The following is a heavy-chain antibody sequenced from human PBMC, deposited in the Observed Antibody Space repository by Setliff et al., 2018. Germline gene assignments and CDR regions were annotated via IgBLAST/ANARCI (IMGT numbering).Heavy chain of an antibody. CDR3: VRSSAPQVVLAADFDF. D-gene: IGHD6-19*01. V-gene: IGHV1-18*01. Sequence: ASVKVSCKASGGTFSSYGISWVRQAPGQGLEWMGGTSTYNGKTNYAQKFQDRVTMTIDTSATTVYMELQSLRSDDTAVYYCVRSSAPQVVLAADFDFWGQGTPVTVSS. CDR2: TSTYNGKT. CDR1: GGTFSSYG. J-gene: IGHJ4*02.